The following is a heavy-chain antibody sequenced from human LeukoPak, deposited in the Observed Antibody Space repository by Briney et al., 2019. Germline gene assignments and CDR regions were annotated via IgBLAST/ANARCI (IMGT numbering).Heavy chain of an antibody. CDR2: ISSSSSYI. V-gene: IGHV3-21*01. CDR1: GFTFSSYS. D-gene: IGHD5-18*01. Sequence: GGSLRLSCAASGFTFSSYSRNWVRQAPGKGLEWVSSISSSSSYIYYADSVKGRFTISRDNAKNSLYLQMNSLRAEDTAVYYCARDYQFLWLLGFDYWGQGTLVTVSS. J-gene: IGHJ4*02. CDR3: ARDYQFLWLLGFDY.